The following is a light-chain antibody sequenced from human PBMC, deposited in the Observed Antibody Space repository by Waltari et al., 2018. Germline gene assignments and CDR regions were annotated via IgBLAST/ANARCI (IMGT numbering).Light chain of an antibody. CDR3: GTWDSSLNIVV. CDR2: DDN. V-gene: IGLV1-51*01. J-gene: IGLJ2*01. Sequence: QSVLTQPPSVSAAPVQRVTLPRPVSNSNIANNYVPWYPQVPGTAPKLPIYDDNRRPPGIPDRFSGSKSGTSATLGITGLQTGDEADYYCGTWDSSLNIVVFGGGTKLTVL. CDR1: NSNIANNY.